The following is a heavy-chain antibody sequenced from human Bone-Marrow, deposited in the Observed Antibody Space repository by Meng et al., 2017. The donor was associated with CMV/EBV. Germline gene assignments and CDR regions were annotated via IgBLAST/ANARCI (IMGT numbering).Heavy chain of an antibody. CDR2: IYGSGGTT. D-gene: IGHD6-13*01. CDR3: ARGDSSTTWLVFYY. V-gene: IGHV3-23*01. Sequence: GESLKISCAASGFIFNNYAMTWVRQTPGKGLEWVSTIYGSGGTTNYADSVKGRFTISRDDSRNTLYLQMNSLRVDDTAVFYCARGDSSTTWLVFYYWGLGTLVAVSS. J-gene: IGHJ4*02. CDR1: GFIFNNYA.